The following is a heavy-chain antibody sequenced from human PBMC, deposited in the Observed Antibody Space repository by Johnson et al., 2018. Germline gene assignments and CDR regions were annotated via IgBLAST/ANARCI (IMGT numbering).Heavy chain of an antibody. J-gene: IGHJ4*02. CDR2: ISGSGGTP. CDR3: AKKHITPGHYFDH. V-gene: IGHV3-23*04. D-gene: IGHD2-2*01. CDR1: GFLFSTYD. Sequence: VQLVESGGGLVQPGGSLRLSCAASGFLFSTYDMSWVRQAPGKGLEWVSAISGSGGTPNHADAVQGRFHKSRENSKKTLYLQMNSLRAEDTAIYYCAKKHITPGHYFDHWGQGTLVTVSS.